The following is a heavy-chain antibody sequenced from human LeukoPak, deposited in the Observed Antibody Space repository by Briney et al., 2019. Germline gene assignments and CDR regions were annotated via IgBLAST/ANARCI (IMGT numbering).Heavy chain of an antibody. Sequence: PGGSLRLSCAASGFTFDDYAMHWVRQAPGKGLEWVSGISWNSGSIGYADSVKGRFTISRDNAKNSLYLQMNSLRAEDTAVYYCARDSPTYYGTPALDAFDIWGQGTMVTVSS. V-gene: IGHV3-9*01. D-gene: IGHD1-26*01. CDR3: ARDSPTYYGTPALDAFDI. CDR1: GFTFDDYA. J-gene: IGHJ3*02. CDR2: ISWNSGSI.